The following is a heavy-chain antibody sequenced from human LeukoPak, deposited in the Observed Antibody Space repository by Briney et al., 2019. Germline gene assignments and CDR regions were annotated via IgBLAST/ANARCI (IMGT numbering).Heavy chain of an antibody. CDR2: IHPSGST. D-gene: IGHD6-19*01. Sequence: PSGTLSLTCAVSGVSINNNKWWSWVRQPPGKGLEWIGEIHPSGSTTYNPFLKSRVTMSVDKSKNRFSLKLTSVTAADTAVYYCATQQWPPAEGAFDIWGQGTMVTVSS. CDR3: ATQQWPPAEGAFDI. J-gene: IGHJ3*02. CDR1: GVSINNNKW. V-gene: IGHV4-4*02.